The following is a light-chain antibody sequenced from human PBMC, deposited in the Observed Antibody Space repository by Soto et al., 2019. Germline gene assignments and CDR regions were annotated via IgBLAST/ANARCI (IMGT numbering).Light chain of an antibody. CDR3: HQYNNWPRT. V-gene: IGKV3-15*01. CDR1: QSVSSN. Sequence: EIVITQSPATLSVSPGERATLSCRASQSVSSNLAWYQQKPGQAPRLLMYGASTRATGIPARFSGSGSGTEFTLTISSLQSEDFAVYYCHQYNNWPRTLGQGTKVDIK. J-gene: IGKJ1*01. CDR2: GAS.